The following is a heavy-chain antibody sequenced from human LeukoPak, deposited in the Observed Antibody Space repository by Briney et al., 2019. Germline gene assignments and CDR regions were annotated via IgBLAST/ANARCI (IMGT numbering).Heavy chain of an antibody. J-gene: IGHJ4*02. CDR1: GFTFSSYS. V-gene: IGHV3-48*04. Sequence: PGGSLRLSCAASGFTFSSYSMNWVRQAPGKGLEWVSYISSSSSTIYYADSVKGRFTISRDNAKNSLYLQMNSLRAEDTAVYYCARRYCSGTSCYPVSFWGQGTLVTVSS. CDR2: ISSSSSTI. D-gene: IGHD2-2*01. CDR3: ARRYCSGTSCYPVSF.